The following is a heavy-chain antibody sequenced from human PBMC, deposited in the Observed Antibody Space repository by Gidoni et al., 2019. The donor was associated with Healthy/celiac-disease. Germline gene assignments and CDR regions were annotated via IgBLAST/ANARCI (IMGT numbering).Heavy chain of an antibody. J-gene: IGHJ4*02. CDR1: GGSISSSSYY. V-gene: IGHV4-39*01. CDR3: ASWGDIVVVPADY. Sequence: QLQLQASGPGLVKPSETLSLTCTVSGGSISSSSYYWGWIRQPPGKGLEWIGSIYYSGSTYYNPSLKSRVTISVDTSKNQFSLKLSSVTAADTAVYYCASWGDIVVVPADYWGQGTLVTVSS. D-gene: IGHD2-2*01. CDR2: IYYSGST.